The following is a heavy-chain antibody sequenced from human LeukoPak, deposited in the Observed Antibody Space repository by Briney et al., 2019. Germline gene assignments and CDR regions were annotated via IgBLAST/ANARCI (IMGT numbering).Heavy chain of an antibody. J-gene: IGHJ3*02. D-gene: IGHD6-25*01. CDR1: GGSISNYY. Sequence: SETLSLTCTVSGGSISNYYWSWIRQPPGKGLEWIGYIYYSGSTNYDPSLKSRVTISLDTSKNHFSLKLSSVTAADTAIYYCARVAGAFDIWGQGTMVTVSS. CDR3: ARVAGAFDI. V-gene: IGHV4-59*01. CDR2: IYYSGST.